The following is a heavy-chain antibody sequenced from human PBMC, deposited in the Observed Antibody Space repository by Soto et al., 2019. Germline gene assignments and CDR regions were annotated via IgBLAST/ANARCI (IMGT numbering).Heavy chain of an antibody. D-gene: IGHD6-13*01. CDR2: INHSGST. CDR1: GGSFSGYY. J-gene: IGHJ5*02. Sequence: LSLTCAVYGGSFSGYYWSWIRQPPGKGLEWIGEINHSGSTNYNPSLKSRVTISVDTSKNQFSLKLSSVTAADTAVYYCARGGGTRIAAAGNWFDPWGQGTRVTVSS. V-gene: IGHV4-34*01. CDR3: ARGGGTRIAAAGNWFDP.